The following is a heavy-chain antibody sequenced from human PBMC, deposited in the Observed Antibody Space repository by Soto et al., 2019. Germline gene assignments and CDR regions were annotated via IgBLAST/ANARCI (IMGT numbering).Heavy chain of an antibody. CDR2: ISYDGSNK. D-gene: IGHD2-21*02. J-gene: IGHJ3*02. CDR3: ANFGYCGGDCYPVGAFDI. Sequence: GGSLRLSCAASGFTFSSYGMHWVRQAPGKGLEWVAVISYDGSNKYYADSVKGRFTISRDNSKNTLYLQMNSLRAEDTAVYYCANFGYCGGDCYPVGAFDIWGQGTMVTVSS. V-gene: IGHV3-30*18. CDR1: GFTFSSYG.